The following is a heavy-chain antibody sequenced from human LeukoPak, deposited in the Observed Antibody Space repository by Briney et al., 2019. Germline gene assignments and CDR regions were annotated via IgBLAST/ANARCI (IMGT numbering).Heavy chain of an antibody. Sequence: GGSLRLSCAASGFTFSSYEMNWVRQAPGKGLEWVAQVNQDGSEAHYADSVKARFTISRDNAKSSVSLQMNSLRAEDTAVYYCVRDGGVSGYDLLDYWGQGTLVTVSS. CDR3: VRDGGVSGYDLLDY. CDR1: GFTFSSYE. CDR2: VNQDGSEA. D-gene: IGHD5-12*01. J-gene: IGHJ4*02. V-gene: IGHV3-7*01.